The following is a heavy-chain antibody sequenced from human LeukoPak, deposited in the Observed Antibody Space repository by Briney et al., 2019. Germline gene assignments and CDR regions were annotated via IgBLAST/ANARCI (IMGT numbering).Heavy chain of an antibody. V-gene: IGHV3-9*01. CDR1: GFTFDDYA. CDR2: ISWSSANV. D-gene: IGHD1-26*01. Sequence: PGGSLRLSCAASGFTFDDYAMHWVRQDPGKGLEWVSGISWSSANVGYADSVKGRFTISRDNAKNSLYLQMNSLRVEDTALYYCAKDMGSGSYKGFPDYWGQGTLVTVSS. CDR3: AKDMGSGSYKGFPDY. J-gene: IGHJ4*02.